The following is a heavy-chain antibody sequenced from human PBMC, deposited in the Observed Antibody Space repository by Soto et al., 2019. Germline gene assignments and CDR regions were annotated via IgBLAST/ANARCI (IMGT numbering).Heavy chain of an antibody. CDR3: ASLPQRPGMGYYYGMDV. Sequence: EVQLVESGGGLVQPGGSLRLSCAASGFTFSSFWMSWVRQAPGKGLEWVDNTKHDGSEKYYVDSVKGRFTISRDNAKNSLYLQMNSLRAEDTAVYYCASLPQRPGMGYYYGMDVRGQGTTLTASS. V-gene: IGHV3-7*01. CDR2: TKHDGSEK. J-gene: IGHJ6*02. CDR1: GFTFSSFW. D-gene: IGHD1-1*01.